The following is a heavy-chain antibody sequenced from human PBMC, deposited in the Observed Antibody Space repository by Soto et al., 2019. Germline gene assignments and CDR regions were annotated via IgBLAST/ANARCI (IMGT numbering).Heavy chain of an antibody. CDR2: VPHSGTT. CDR1: SGSVNTDYW. Sequence: QVQLQKSGPGLVKPSGTLSLTCAVSSGSVNTDYWWSWVRQSPGKGLEWIGEVPHSGTTNYIQSLASRLTMSVDKSGNQVSLALTSVGAAATALYYCARGVYYRWVYWGEGTLVTVSS. V-gene: IGHV4-4*02. D-gene: IGHD3-10*01. J-gene: IGHJ4*02. CDR3: ARGVYYRWVY.